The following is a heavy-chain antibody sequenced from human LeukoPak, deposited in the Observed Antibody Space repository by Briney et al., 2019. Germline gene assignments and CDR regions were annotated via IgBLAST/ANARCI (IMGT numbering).Heavy chain of an antibody. V-gene: IGHV1-3*01. D-gene: IGHD3-3*01. CDR1: GYTFTSYA. Sequence: ASVKVSCKASGYTFTSYAMHWVRQAPGQRLEWMGWINAGNGNTKYSQKFQGRVTITRDTSASTAYMELSSLRSEDTAVYYCARAQHPEHYDFWSGYSRTSRFDYWGQGTLVTVSS. J-gene: IGHJ4*02. CDR2: INAGNGNT. CDR3: ARAQHPEHYDFWSGYSRTSRFDY.